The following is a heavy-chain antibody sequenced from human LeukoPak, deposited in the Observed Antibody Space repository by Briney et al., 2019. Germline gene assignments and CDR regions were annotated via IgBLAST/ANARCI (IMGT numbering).Heavy chain of an antibody. CDR1: GLTFSSHA. D-gene: IGHD5-24*01. CDR3: AWELTKRYDS. CDR2: ISHDGGYQ. J-gene: IGHJ4*02. V-gene: IGHV3-30-3*01. Sequence: PGGSLRLSCAASGLTFSSHAMHWVRQAPGEGLKWVAVISHDGGYQDYADSVKGRFTISRDNPRNTLYLQMNSLRSEDTAVYYCAWELTKRYDSWGQGTLVTVSS.